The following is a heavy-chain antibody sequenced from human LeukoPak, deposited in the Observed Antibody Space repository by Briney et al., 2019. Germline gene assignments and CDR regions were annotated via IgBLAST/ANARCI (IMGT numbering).Heavy chain of an antibody. D-gene: IGHD2-15*01. CDR3: AREQPPPGIGDCSGGSCYYYGMDV. CDR1: GYTFTSYD. Sequence: ASVTASCKASGYTFTSYDINWVRQATGQGLEWMGWMNPNSGNTGYAQKFQGRVTMTRNTSISTAYMELSSLRSEDTAVYYCAREQPPPGIGDCSGGSCYYYGMDVWGQGTTVTVSS. CDR2: MNPNSGNT. J-gene: IGHJ6*02. V-gene: IGHV1-8*01.